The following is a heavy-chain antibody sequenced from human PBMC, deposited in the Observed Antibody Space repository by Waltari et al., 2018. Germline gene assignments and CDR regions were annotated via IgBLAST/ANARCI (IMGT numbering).Heavy chain of an antibody. Sequence: EVQLVESGGDLVQPGGSLRLSCAASGLTFSRSWMTWVRQAPGKGLEWVGNIQQNGSEKWYADSVRGRFTISRDNAMNSLYLQMNSLRVEDTAVYYCARDLVATPPWGQGTLVTVSS. CDR1: GLTFSRSW. V-gene: IGHV3-7*01. CDR3: ARDLVATPP. CDR2: IQQNGSEK. D-gene: IGHD2-21*02. J-gene: IGHJ5*02.